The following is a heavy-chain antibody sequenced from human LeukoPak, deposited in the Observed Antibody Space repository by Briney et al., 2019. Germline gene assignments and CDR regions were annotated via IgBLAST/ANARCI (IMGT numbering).Heavy chain of an antibody. Sequence: ASVKVSCKASGYIFTNYYMHWVRQAPGQGLEWMGIINPTGGSTRYAEKFQGRVTMTRDTSTSTVYMELSSLRSEDTAVYYCTRVYGIVGETHHFDYWGQGTLVTVSS. V-gene: IGHV1-46*01. J-gene: IGHJ4*02. CDR3: TRVYGIVGETHHFDY. CDR2: INPTGGST. D-gene: IGHD1-26*01. CDR1: GYIFTNYY.